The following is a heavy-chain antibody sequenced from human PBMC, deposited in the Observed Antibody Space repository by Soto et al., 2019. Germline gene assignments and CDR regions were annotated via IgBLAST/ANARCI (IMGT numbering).Heavy chain of an antibody. CDR2: IYYSGST. CDR1: GGSISSYY. CDR3: ARSGSRDARDYYDAFDI. Sequence: QVQLQESGPGLVKPSETLSLTCTVSGGSISSYYWSWIRQPPGKGLEWIGYIYYSGSTNYNPSLKSRVTTSVDTSKNQLSLKLSSVTAADTAVYYCARSGSRDARDYYDAFDIWGQGTMVTVSS. J-gene: IGHJ3*02. D-gene: IGHD3-10*01. V-gene: IGHV4-59*08.